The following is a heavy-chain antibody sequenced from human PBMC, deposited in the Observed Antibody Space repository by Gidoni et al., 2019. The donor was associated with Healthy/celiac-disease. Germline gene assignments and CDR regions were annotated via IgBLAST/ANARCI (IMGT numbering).Heavy chain of an antibody. CDR1: GYTFTGYY. J-gene: IGHJ6*02. CDR3: ARDPDIVVVPAAIWLDV. CDR2: INPNSGGT. V-gene: IGHV1-2*02. Sequence: QVQLVQSGAEVKKPGASVKVSCKASGYTFTGYYMHWVRQAPGQGLEWMGWINPNSGGTNYAQKFQGRVTMTRDTSISTAYMELSRLRSDDTAVYYCARDPDIVVVPAAIWLDVWGQGTTVTVSS. D-gene: IGHD2-2*01.